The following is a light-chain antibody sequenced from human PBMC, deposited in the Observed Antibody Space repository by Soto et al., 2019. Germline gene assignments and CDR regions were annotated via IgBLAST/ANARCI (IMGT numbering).Light chain of an antibody. V-gene: IGLV2-14*01. Sequence: QSVLTQPASVSGAPGQSITISCTGTSSDVGGYKHVSWYQHHPGKAPKLMIYEVSNRPSGVSNRFSGSKSGYTASLTISWLQAEDEADYYCNSQRSSGTRVFGTGTKVTVL. CDR1: SSDVGGYKH. CDR2: EVS. J-gene: IGLJ1*01. CDR3: NSQRSSGTRV.